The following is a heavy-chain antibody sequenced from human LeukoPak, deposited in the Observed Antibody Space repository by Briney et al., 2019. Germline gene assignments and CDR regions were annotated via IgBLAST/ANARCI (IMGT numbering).Heavy chain of an antibody. CDR3: ARELGATVVNYGMDV. D-gene: IGHD4-23*01. CDR2: IYYSGNT. Sequence: SETLSLTCTVSGGSIRSSSYYWGWIRQSPGKGLEWIGSIYYSGNTYYNPSLKSRVAISVDTSKNQFSLKLSSVTAADTAVYYCARELGATVVNYGMDVWGQGTTVTVSS. V-gene: IGHV4-39*02. J-gene: IGHJ6*02. CDR1: GGSIRSSSYY.